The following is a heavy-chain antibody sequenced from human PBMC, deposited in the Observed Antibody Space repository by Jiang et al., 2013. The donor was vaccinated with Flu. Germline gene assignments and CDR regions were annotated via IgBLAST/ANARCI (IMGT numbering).Heavy chain of an antibody. CDR1: GYTFTSYY. V-gene: IGHV1-2*02. Sequence: SVKVSCKASGYTFTSYYMHWVRQAPGQGLEWMGWINPNSGGTNYAQKFQGRVTMTRDTSISTAYMELSRLRSDDTAVYYCARDIGRGVSVWGMYATGYGMDVWGQGTTVTVSS. CDR3: ARDIGRGVSVWGMYATGYGMDV. D-gene: IGHD3-16*01. CDR2: INPNSGGT. J-gene: IGHJ6*02.